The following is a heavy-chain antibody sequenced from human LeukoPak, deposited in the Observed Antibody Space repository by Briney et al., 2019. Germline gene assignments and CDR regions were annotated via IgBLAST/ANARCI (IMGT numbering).Heavy chain of an antibody. V-gene: IGHV3-11*06. D-gene: IGHD5-24*01. Sequence: GGSLRLSCAASGFIFGDYSMNWVRQPPGKGLEWISYIGIDSGNTKYADSVKGRFIISADNAKNSLYLQMNSLRVEDTAVYYCARDHNFAFDNWGQGTLVTVSS. CDR1: GFIFGDYS. J-gene: IGHJ4*02. CDR2: IGIDSGNT. CDR3: ARDHNFAFDN.